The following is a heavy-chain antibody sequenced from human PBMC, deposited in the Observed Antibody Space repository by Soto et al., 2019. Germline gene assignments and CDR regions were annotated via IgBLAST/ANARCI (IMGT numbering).Heavy chain of an antibody. CDR3: ARTAAAGKYYYGVDV. J-gene: IGHJ6*02. CDR1: GYGFTSYW. Sequence: PGESLKISCKGSGYGFTSYWIGWVRQMPGKGLEWMGIIYPGDSDTRYSPSFQGQVTISADKSISTAYLQWSSLKASDTAIHYCARTAAAGKYYYGVDVWGQGTTVTVSS. V-gene: IGHV5-51*01. CDR2: IYPGDSDT. D-gene: IGHD6-13*01.